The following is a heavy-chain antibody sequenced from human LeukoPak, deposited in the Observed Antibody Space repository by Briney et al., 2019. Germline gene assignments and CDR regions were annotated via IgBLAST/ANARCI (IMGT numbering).Heavy chain of an antibody. CDR1: GGSISSYY. D-gene: IGHD3-10*01. Sequence: SETLSLTCTVSGGSISSYYWSWIRQPPGKGLEWIGYIYYSGSTNYNPSLKSRVTISVDTSKNQFSLKLSSVTAADTAVYYCARLDPSGSYRLDYWGQGTLVTVSS. V-gene: IGHV4-59*01. J-gene: IGHJ4*02. CDR2: IYYSGST. CDR3: ARLDPSGSYRLDY.